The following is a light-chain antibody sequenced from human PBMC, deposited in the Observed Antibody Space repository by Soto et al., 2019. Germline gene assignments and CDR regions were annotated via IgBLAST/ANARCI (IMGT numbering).Light chain of an antibody. V-gene: IGKV1-9*01. Sequence: DIQLTQSPSFLSASVGDRVTITCRASQGISSYLAWYQQKPGKAPKLLIYAASTLQSGVPSRFSGSGSGTEFTLTISSLKHEDFAPYYCQQRNSYPYTFGQGNKLAIK. J-gene: IGKJ2*01. CDR3: QQRNSYPYT. CDR2: AAS. CDR1: QGISSY.